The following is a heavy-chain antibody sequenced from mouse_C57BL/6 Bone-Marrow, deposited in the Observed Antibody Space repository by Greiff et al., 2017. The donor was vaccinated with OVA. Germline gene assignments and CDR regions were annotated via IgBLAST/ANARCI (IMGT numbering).Heavy chain of an antibody. D-gene: IGHD1-1*02. V-gene: IGHV1-75*01. CDR3: ARRRPSYYDSFAY. CDR1: GYTFTDYY. J-gene: IGHJ3*01. Sequence: QVHVKQSGPELVKPGASVKISCKASGYTFTDYYINWVKQRPGQGLEWIGWIFPGSGSTYYNEKFKGKAKLTVDKSSSTAYMLLSSLTSEDSAVYFCARRRPSYYDSFAYWGQGTLVTVSA. CDR2: IFPGSGST.